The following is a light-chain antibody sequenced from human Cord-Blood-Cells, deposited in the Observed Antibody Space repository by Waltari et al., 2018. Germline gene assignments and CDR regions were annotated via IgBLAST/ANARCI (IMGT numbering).Light chain of an antibody. J-gene: IGKJ3*01. CDR3: MQALQTPRFT. CDR2: LGS. V-gene: IGKV2-28*01. CDR1: QSLLDSNGYNY. Sequence: DIVMTQSPISLPVTPGETASISCRSRQSLLDSNGYNYLDWYLQKPGQAPQLLIYLGSNRASGVPDRFSGSGSGTDFTLKISRVEAEDVGVYYCMQALQTPRFTFGPGTKVDIK.